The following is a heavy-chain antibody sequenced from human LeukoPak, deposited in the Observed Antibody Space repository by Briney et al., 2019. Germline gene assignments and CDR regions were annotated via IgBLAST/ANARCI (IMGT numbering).Heavy chain of an antibody. V-gene: IGHV1-69*13. Sequence: SVKVSCKASGGTFSSYGISWVRQAPGQGREWMGGIIPMFGTAKYAQNFLGRVTITADGSTSTAYMELSSLKSDDTAVYYCARAGGQLPYYYYYYMDVWGKGTTVTISS. J-gene: IGHJ6*03. CDR3: ARAGGQLPYYYYYYMDV. CDR2: IIPMFGTA. CDR1: GGTFSSYG. D-gene: IGHD2-2*01.